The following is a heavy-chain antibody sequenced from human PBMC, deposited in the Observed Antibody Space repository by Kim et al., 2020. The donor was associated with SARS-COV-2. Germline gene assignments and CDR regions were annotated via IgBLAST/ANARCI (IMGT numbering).Heavy chain of an antibody. V-gene: IGHV4-34*01. CDR3: VRGARRLGDSRGWCGPEDYFYYRDV. CDR2: ITHTGTT. Sequence: SETLSLTCAVYSGSFSDNYWNWVRQAPGKGLEWIGEITHTGTTAYNESLKSRVTILVDTSKNQFSLKVMAVTAADTAKYFCVRGARRLGDSRGWCGPEDYFYYRDVWSKGTTVTVSS. J-gene: IGHJ6*03. CDR1: SGSFSDNY. D-gene: IGHD6-19*01.